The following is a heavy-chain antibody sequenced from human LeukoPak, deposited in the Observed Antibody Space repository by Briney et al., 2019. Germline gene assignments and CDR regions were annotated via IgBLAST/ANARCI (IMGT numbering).Heavy chain of an antibody. D-gene: IGHD6-13*01. CDR3: AREDSSSWYGRALGDYYYGMDV. Sequence: PGGSLRLSCAASGFTFSDYYMSWIRQAPGKGLEWVSYISSSGSTIYYADSVKGRFTISRDNAKNSLYLKMNSLRAEDTAVYYCAREDSSSWYGRALGDYYYGMDVWGQGTTVTVSS. CDR1: GFTFSDYY. V-gene: IGHV3-11*01. CDR2: ISSSGSTI. J-gene: IGHJ6*02.